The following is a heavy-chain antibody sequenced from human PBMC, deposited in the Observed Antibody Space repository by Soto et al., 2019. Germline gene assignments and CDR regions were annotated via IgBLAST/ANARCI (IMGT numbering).Heavy chain of an antibody. V-gene: IGHV3-33*01. D-gene: IGHD3-10*01. CDR2: IWHDGMNK. CDR1: GFTFSSYG. CDR3: ARDRGSDDPIDY. J-gene: IGHJ4*02. Sequence: QVQLVESGGGVVQPERSLTLSCAASGFTFSSYGMHWIRQAPGKGLEWVAVIWHDGMNKYYADSVRGRLTISRDNSKNTLYLHMNSLRVEDTAVYYCARDRGSDDPIDYWGQGTLVTVSS.